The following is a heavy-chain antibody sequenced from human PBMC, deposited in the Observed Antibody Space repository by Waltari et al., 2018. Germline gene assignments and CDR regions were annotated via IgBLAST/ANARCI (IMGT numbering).Heavy chain of an antibody. V-gene: IGHV3-30*01. Sequence: QVQLVESGGGVVQPGRSLRLSCAASGFTFSTYVVHWVRQAPGKGLEWLAVMSPDGGLSYYADSVKGRFTISRDNSRNTLFLQMNGLRPDDTAVYFCARDLLPGPPDFFDYWGQGTLVSVSS. J-gene: IGHJ4*02. CDR2: MSPDGGLS. D-gene: IGHD1-1*01. CDR3: ARDLLPGPPDFFDY. CDR1: GFTFSTYV.